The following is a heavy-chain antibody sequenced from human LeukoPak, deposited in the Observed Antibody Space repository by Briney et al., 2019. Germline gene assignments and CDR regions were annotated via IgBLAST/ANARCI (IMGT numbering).Heavy chain of an antibody. CDR2: IYSGGRT. Sequence: GGSLRLSCTASGITVSSNDMCWVRQAPGKGLEWISLIYSGGRTDYADSVKGRFTISRDNSKNMVYLQMNSLRGDDTAVYYCAGVLRGAFDIWGQGKVVAVSS. V-gene: IGHV3-53*01. CDR3: AGVLRGAFDI. CDR1: GITVSSND. J-gene: IGHJ3*02.